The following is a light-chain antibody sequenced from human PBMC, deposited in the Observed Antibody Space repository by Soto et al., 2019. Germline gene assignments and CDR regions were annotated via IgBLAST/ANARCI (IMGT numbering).Light chain of an antibody. Sequence: QSVLTQPPSVSGSPGQRGSVSCTGGSANIGAAYNVDWYQQLPGTAPKLLIYGNNNRPSGVPARFSGSKSGTSASLAIAGLQAEDEGDYYCQSYDSSLSGYVFGTGTKVTVL. CDR1: SANIGAAYN. CDR3: QSYDSSLSGYV. CDR2: GNN. V-gene: IGLV1-40*01. J-gene: IGLJ1*01.